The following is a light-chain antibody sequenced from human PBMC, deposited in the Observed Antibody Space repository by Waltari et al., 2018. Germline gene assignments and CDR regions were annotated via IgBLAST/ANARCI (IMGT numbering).Light chain of an antibody. CDR1: QIITFN. CDR2: GAS. Sequence: IVMTQSPATLSVFPGQEAILSCRTSQIITFNLARYQQKPGQPPRLLIYGASNRAPGVPYRFLGSGAGTDFTLTISSPQSEDYAVYFGNQYNDWPPEDTFGQGTKLEIK. CDR3: NQYNDWPPEDT. J-gene: IGKJ2*01. V-gene: IGKV3-15*01.